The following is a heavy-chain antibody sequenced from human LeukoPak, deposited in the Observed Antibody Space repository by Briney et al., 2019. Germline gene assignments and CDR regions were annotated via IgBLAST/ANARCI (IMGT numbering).Heavy chain of an antibody. J-gene: IGHJ2*01. V-gene: IGHV3-53*01. Sequence: GGSLRLSCAASGFTVSSNYMSWVRQAPGKGLEWVSVIYSGGSTYYADSVKGRFTISRDNSKNTLYLQMNSLRAEDTAVYYCAREIRDWYFDLWGRGTLVTVFS. CDR1: GFTVSSNY. D-gene: IGHD3-10*01. CDR3: AREIRDWYFDL. CDR2: IYSGGST.